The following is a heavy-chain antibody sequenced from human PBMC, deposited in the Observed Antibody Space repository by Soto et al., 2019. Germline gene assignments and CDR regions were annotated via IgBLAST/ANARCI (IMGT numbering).Heavy chain of an antibody. D-gene: IGHD3-22*01. CDR3: ARDHNYFDSSGYYLFHYYYYYGMDV. V-gene: IGHV1-8*01. Sequence: GASVKVSCKASGYTFTSYDINWVRQATGQGLEWMGWMNPNSGNTGYAQKFQGRVTMTTDTSTSTAYMELRSLRSDDTAVYYCARDHNYFDSSGYYLFHYYYYYGMDVWGQGTTVTVSS. CDR1: GYTFTSYD. CDR2: MNPNSGNT. J-gene: IGHJ6*02.